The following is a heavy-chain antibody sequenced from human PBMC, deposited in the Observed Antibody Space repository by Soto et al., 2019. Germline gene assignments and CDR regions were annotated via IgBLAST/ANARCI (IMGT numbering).Heavy chain of an antibody. Sequence: SETLSLTCTVSGGSISSYYWSWIRQPPGKGLEWIGYIYYSGSTNYNPSLKSRVTISVDTSKNQFSLKLSSLTAADTAVYYCARDRGGEAFDIWCQGTMVTVSS. V-gene: IGHV4-59*01. D-gene: IGHD3-10*01. CDR3: ARDRGGEAFDI. J-gene: IGHJ3*02. CDR2: IYYSGST. CDR1: GGSISSYY.